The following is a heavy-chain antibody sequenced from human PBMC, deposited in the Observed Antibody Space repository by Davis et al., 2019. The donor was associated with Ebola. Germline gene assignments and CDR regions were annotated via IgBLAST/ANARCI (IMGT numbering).Heavy chain of an antibody. CDR1: GFTLSDYY. Sequence: GESLKISCAASGFTLSDYYMSWIRQAPGKGLEWVSSIRSSDTTIYYSDPVKGRFTVSRDNAKNSLYLQMNSLRAEDTAVYYCARVGYCTGGVCYQDLGVWGQGTTVTVSS. J-gene: IGHJ6*02. CDR2: IRSSDTTI. V-gene: IGHV3-11*01. D-gene: IGHD2-8*02. CDR3: ARVGYCTGGVCYQDLGV.